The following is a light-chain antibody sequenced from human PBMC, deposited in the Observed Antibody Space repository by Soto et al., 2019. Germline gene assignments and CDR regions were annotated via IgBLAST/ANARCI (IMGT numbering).Light chain of an antibody. Sequence: DIQMTQSPSSLSASVGDRVTITCRASQGISNYLAWYQQKPGKVPKLLIYAASTLQSGVPSRFSGSGYGTDFTLTISSLQPEDVATYYCQKYNSAPAWTFGQGTKVEIK. J-gene: IGKJ1*01. CDR3: QKYNSAPAWT. CDR1: QGISNY. CDR2: AAS. V-gene: IGKV1-27*01.